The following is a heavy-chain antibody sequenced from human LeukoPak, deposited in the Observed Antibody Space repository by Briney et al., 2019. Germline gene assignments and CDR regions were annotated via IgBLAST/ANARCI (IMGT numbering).Heavy chain of an antibody. V-gene: IGHV3-48*01. Sequence: PGGSLRLSCAASGFTFSSYSMNWVRQAPGKGLEWVSYISSSSSTIYYADSVKGRFTISRDNAKNSLYLQMNSLRAEDTAVYYCARDWEYCSGGSCYPHYYFDYWGQGTLVTVSS. CDR3: ARDWEYCSGGSCYPHYYFDY. CDR1: GFTFSSYS. CDR2: ISSSSSTI. J-gene: IGHJ4*02. D-gene: IGHD2-15*01.